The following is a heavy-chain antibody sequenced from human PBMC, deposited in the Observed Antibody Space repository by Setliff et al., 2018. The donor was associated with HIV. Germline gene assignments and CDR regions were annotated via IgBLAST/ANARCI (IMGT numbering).Heavy chain of an antibody. CDR1: GGSISSYY. J-gene: IGHJ4*02. D-gene: IGHD6-25*01. CDR2: INYTGST. CDR3: ARYSPRGYTLTGPY. Sequence: SETLSLTCTVSGGSISSYYWSWIRQPAGKGLEWIGEINYTGSTTYNPSLKSRVTIAVDTSKNQFSLKLTSVTAADTAVYYCARYSPRGYTLTGPYWGQGTLVTVSS. V-gene: IGHV4-59*01.